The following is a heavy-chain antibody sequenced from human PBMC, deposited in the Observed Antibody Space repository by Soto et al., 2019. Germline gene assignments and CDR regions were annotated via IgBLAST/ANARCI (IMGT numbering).Heavy chain of an antibody. J-gene: IGHJ4*02. D-gene: IGHD2-21*02. CDR2: SSVSGDSR. CDR1: GVTFSSYA. V-gene: IGHV3-23*01. Sequence: EVQLLESGGGLVQPGGSLRLSCATSGVTFSSYAMSWVRQAPVKGLEWVSGSSVSGDSRYDADSVKGRFTISRDNSKRTLYLQLTSLSAENTAVYYWATIFRYGDTVYWGQGVRVTGSS. CDR3: ATIFRYGDTVY.